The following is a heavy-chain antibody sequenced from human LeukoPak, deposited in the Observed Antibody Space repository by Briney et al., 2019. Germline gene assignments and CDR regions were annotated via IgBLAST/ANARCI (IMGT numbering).Heavy chain of an antibody. J-gene: IGHJ4*02. CDR3: ARGRSTGYPYYFEY. V-gene: IGHV1-8*03. CDR1: GYTFTSYD. D-gene: IGHD5-12*01. Sequence: ASVKVSCKASGYTFTSYDINWVRQAPGQGVEWMGWMNLNSGSTDYAQTFQGRLTITRNTSISTAYMELSGLRSEDTAVYYCARGRSTGYPYYFEYCGQGTLVTVSS. CDR2: MNLNSGST.